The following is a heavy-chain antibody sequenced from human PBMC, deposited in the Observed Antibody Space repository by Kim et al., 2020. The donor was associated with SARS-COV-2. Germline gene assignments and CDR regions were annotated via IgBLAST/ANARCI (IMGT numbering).Heavy chain of an antibody. D-gene: IGHD3-22*01. Sequence: ASVKVSCKASGYTFTSYGISWVRQAPGQGLEWMGWISAYNGNTKYAQKLQGRVTMTTDTSTSTAYMELRSLRSDDTAVYYCARDAGSNYYDSSGYYAHTNDAFDIWGQGTMVTVSS. J-gene: IGHJ3*02. CDR2: ISAYNGNT. CDR1: GYTFTSYG. CDR3: ARDAGSNYYDSSGYYAHTNDAFDI. V-gene: IGHV1-18*01.